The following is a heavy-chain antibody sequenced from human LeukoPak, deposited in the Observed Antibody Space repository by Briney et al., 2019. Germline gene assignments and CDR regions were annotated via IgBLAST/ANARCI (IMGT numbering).Heavy chain of an antibody. CDR3: ARISRGGSYNHDSHDL. CDR2: SNPKTGGT. CDR1: GYNFVAYY. J-gene: IGHJ4*02. V-gene: IGHV1-2*02. Sequence: EASVKVSCKASGYNFVAYYIHWVRQAPGQGLEWLGWSNPKTGGTNYAPRFHGRVTLTRDTANSTAYMELTSLTSDDTAVYYCARISRGGSYNHDSHDLWGQGSLVTVSS. D-gene: IGHD1-26*01.